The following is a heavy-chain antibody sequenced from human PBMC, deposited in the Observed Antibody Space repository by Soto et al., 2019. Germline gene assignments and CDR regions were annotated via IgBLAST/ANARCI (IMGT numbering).Heavy chain of an antibody. Sequence: PSETLYPTCPVYGRACRAHYWSCIRQHPGKGLEWIGYIYYSGSTYYNPSLKSRVTISVDTSKNQFSLKLSSVTAADTAVYYCARWWSGSRQGFDPWGQGTLVTVSS. CDR1: GRACRAHY. J-gene: IGHJ5*02. CDR3: ARWWSGSRQGFDP. V-gene: IGHV4-31*03. D-gene: IGHD3-3*01. CDR2: IYYSGST.